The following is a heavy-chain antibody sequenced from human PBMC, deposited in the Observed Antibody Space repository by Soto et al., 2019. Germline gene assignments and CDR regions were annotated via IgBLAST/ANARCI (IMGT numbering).Heavy chain of an antibody. V-gene: IGHV4-34*01. CDR1: GGSFSGYY. CDR3: ARGFGDFWSGYYKYYYYYGMDV. D-gene: IGHD3-3*01. Sequence: SETLSLTCAVHGGSFSGYYWSWIRQPPGKGLEWIGEINHSGSTNYNPSLKSRVTISVDTSKNQFSLKLSSVTAADTAVYYCARGFGDFWSGYYKYYYYYGMDVWGQGTTVTVSS. CDR2: INHSGST. J-gene: IGHJ6*02.